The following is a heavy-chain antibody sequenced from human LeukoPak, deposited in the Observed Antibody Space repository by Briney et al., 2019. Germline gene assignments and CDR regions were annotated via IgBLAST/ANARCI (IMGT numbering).Heavy chain of an antibody. D-gene: IGHD2-8*01. Sequence: KPSETLSLTCAVYGGSFSGYYWSWIRPPPGKGLEWIGEINHSGSTNYNPSLKSRVTISVDTSKNQFSLKLSSVTAADTAVYYCARRVKVYAKYYFDYWGQGTLVTVSS. CDR2: INHSGST. V-gene: IGHV4-34*01. CDR1: GGSFSGYY. J-gene: IGHJ4*02. CDR3: ARRVKVYAKYYFDY.